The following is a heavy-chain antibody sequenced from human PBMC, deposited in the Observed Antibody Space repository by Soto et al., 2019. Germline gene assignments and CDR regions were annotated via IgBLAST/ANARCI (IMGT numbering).Heavy chain of an antibody. J-gene: IGHJ6*02. V-gene: IGHV3-23*01. D-gene: IGHD4-4*01. CDR3: ARALTVTDYYYGMDA. CDR1: GFTFNNYA. Sequence: GGSLRLSCAASGFTFNNYAMSWVRQAPGKGLEWVSGISSSGGSTYYADSVKGRFTISRDNSKNTLSLEMNSLRAEDTALYYCARALTVTDYYYGMDAWGQGTTVTVSS. CDR2: ISSSGGST.